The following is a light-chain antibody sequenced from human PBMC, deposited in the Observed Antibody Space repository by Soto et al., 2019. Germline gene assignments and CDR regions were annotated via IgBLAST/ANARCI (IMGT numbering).Light chain of an antibody. V-gene: IGKV1-5*03. Sequence: DIQMTQSPSTLSASVGDRVTITCRASQTISDWLAWYQQKPGKAPKPLIYKTSMLETGVPSRFSGSGSGTEFTLTISSLQPDDFATYYCQQYNSESVIFGQGTRLQI. CDR2: KTS. CDR1: QTISDW. CDR3: QQYNSESVI. J-gene: IGKJ5*01.